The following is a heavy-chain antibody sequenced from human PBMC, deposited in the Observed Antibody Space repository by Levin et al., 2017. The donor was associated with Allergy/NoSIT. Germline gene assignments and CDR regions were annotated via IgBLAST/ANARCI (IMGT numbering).Heavy chain of an antibody. J-gene: IGHJ4*02. D-gene: IGHD4-17*01. CDR1: GYTFSNHD. CDR2: MNPNSDKT. Sequence: GESLKISCKASGYTFSNHDINWVRQATGQGLEWMGWMNPNSDKTGNAQKFQGRVTMTRNTSISTAYMELSSLRSEDTAVYYCARATTVKRNIDYWGQGTLVTVSS. CDR3: ARATTVKRNIDY. V-gene: IGHV1-8*01.